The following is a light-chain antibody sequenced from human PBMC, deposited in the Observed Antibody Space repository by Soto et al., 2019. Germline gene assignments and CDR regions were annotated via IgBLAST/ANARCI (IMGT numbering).Light chain of an antibody. J-gene: IGLJ1*01. Sequence: QSALTQPASVSGSPGQSITISCTGTSSDVGGHNYVSWYQQHPGKAPKFMIYDVSNRPSGVSNRFSGSKSGNTASLTISGLQAEDEADYYCSSYTTSNTRQIVFGTGTKATVL. CDR1: SSDVGGHNY. CDR2: DVS. CDR3: SSYTTSNTRQIV. V-gene: IGLV2-14*01.